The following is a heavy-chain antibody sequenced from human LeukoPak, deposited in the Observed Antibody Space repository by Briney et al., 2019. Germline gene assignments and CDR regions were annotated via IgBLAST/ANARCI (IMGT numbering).Heavy chain of an antibody. V-gene: IGHV3-30-3*01. CDR3: ARDRESLEWLLYYYYYGMDV. Sequence: GGSLRLSCAASGFTFSSYAMHWVRQAPGKGREWVAVISYDGSNKYYADSVKGRFTISRDNSKNTLYLQMNSLRAEDTAVYYCARDRESLEWLLYYYYYGMDVWGQGTTVTVSS. CDR1: GFTFSSYA. CDR2: ISYDGSNK. D-gene: IGHD3-3*01. J-gene: IGHJ6*02.